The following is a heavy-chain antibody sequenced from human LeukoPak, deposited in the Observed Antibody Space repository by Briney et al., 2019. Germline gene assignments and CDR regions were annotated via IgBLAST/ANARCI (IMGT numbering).Heavy chain of an antibody. CDR1: GFTFSSYN. CDR2: IKQDGSEK. CDR3: ARDYRLYYFDY. D-gene: IGHD2/OR15-2a*01. J-gene: IGHJ4*02. Sequence: GGSLRLSCAASGFTFSSYNMDWVRQAPGKGLEWVANIKQDGSEKYYVDSVKGRFTISRDNAKNSLYLQMNSLRAEDTAVYYCARDYRLYYFDYWGQGTLATVSS. V-gene: IGHV3-7*01.